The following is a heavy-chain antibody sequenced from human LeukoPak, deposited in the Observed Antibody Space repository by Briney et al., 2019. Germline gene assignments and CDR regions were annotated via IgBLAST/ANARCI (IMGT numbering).Heavy chain of an antibody. CDR3: ASPLWFGAQNDY. D-gene: IGHD3-10*01. CDR1: GYFISSGYY. CDR2: IYHSGST. Sequence: SETLSLTCAVSGYFISSGYYWGWIRQPPGKGLEWIGSIYHSGSTYYNPSLKSRVTISVDTSKNQFSLKLSSVTAADTAVYYCASPLWFGAQNDYWGQGTLVTVSS. J-gene: IGHJ4*01. V-gene: IGHV4-38-2*01.